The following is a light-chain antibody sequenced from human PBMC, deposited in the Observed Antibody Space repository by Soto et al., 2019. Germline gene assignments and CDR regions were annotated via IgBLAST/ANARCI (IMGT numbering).Light chain of an antibody. CDR2: GAS. J-gene: IGKJ2*01. CDR3: QHYVSSPYS. V-gene: IGKV3-20*01. Sequence: EIVLTQSPGTLSLCPGDRATLSCRASQSVSSSCLAWYQQKPGLAPRILIFGASSRATGIPDRFSGSWSGTDFTLTISRLEPEDFAVYYCQHYVSSPYSFGQGTKLEIK. CDR1: QSVSSSC.